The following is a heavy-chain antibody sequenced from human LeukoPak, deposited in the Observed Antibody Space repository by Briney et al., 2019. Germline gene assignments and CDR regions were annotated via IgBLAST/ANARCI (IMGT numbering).Heavy chain of an antibody. V-gene: IGHV3-23*01. Sequence: GGSLRLSCAASGFTFSSYAMSWVRQAPGKGLEWVSAISGSGGSTYYADSVEGRFTISRDNSKNTLYLQMNSLRAEDTAVYYCAKGRPTYYYDSSGYGFDYWGQGTLVTVSS. CDR2: ISGSGGST. CDR1: GFTFSSYA. CDR3: AKGRPTYYYDSSGYGFDY. D-gene: IGHD3-22*01. J-gene: IGHJ4*02.